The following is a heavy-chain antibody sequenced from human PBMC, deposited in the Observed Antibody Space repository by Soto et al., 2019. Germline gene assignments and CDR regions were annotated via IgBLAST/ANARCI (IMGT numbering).Heavy chain of an antibody. Sequence: ASVKVSCKASGYTFTSYGISWVRQAPGQGLEWMGWISAYNGNTNYAQKLQGRVTMTTDTSTSTAYMELRSLRSDDTAVYYCARREGIAARPDWFDPWGQGTLVTVSS. D-gene: IGHD6-6*01. V-gene: IGHV1-18*01. CDR2: ISAYNGNT. CDR3: ARREGIAARPDWFDP. CDR1: GYTFTSYG. J-gene: IGHJ5*02.